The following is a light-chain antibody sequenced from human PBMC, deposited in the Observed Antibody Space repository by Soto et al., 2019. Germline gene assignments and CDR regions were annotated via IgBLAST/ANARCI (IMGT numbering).Light chain of an antibody. CDR2: DVS. CDR1: TSDVGAYTY. CDR3: SPYTSSSTRF. Sequence: QSALTQPASVSGSPGQSITLSCTGPTSDVGAYTYVSWYQQHPGKAPKLMIYDVSHRPSGVSNRFSGSKSGNTASLTISGLQAEDEAEYFCSPYTSSSTRFVGTGTKVTVL. V-gene: IGLV2-14*03. J-gene: IGLJ1*01.